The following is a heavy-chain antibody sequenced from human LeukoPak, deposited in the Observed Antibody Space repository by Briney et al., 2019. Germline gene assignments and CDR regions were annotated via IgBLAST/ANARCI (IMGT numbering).Heavy chain of an antibody. CDR1: GFSFSSYA. J-gene: IGHJ4*02. D-gene: IGHD3/OR15-3a*01. CDR2: IAGSSVAAGRSST. V-gene: IGHV3-23*01. CDR3: ARDPSRGLYYFDH. Sequence: GGSLRLSCATSGFSFSSYAMSWVRQAPGKGLDWVSAIAGSSVAAGRSSTYYADSVTGRFTISRDNSKNTLYLQMNSLRADDTAVYYCARDPSRGLYYFDHWGQGTLVTVSS.